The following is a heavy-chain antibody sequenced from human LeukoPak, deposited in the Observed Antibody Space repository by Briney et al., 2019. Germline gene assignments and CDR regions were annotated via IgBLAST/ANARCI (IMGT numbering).Heavy chain of an antibody. D-gene: IGHD1-26*01. Sequence: CETLSLPCTVSGGSISSYYWSWIRQPPAKGLEGIGYIYYSGSTNYNPSLKSLVTISIVTSKNHFSLKLSSVTAADTAVYYCARWSRHIVVDYGGQGTLDTVSS. V-gene: IGHV4-59*01. J-gene: IGHJ4*02. CDR3: ARWSRHIVVDY. CDR1: GGSISSYY. CDR2: IYYSGST.